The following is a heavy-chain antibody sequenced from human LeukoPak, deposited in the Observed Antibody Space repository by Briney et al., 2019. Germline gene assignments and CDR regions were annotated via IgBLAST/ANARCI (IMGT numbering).Heavy chain of an antibody. Sequence: GGSLRLSCAASGFSFNNYAMGWVRQAPGKGLEWVSIIIASSGSTFYADSVKGRFTISRDSSKNTLYLQMNSLRVEDTAVYYCVKGGYDFVEVAYFDFWGQGTLVTVSS. CDR1: GFSFNNYA. V-gene: IGHV3-23*01. D-gene: IGHD5-12*01. J-gene: IGHJ4*02. CDR3: VKGGYDFVEVAYFDF. CDR2: IIASSGST.